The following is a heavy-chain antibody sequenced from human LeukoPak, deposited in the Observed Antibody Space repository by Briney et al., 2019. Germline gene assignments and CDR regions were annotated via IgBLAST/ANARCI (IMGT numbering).Heavy chain of an antibody. CDR1: GGTFSSYA. Sequence: ASVKVSCKASGGTFSSYAISWVRQAPGQGLEWMGIINPSGGSTSYAQKFQGRVTMTRDMSTSTVYMELSSLRSEDTAVYYCAREGGGLDYWGQGTLVTVSS. CDR2: INPSGGST. J-gene: IGHJ4*02. CDR3: AREGGGLDY. D-gene: IGHD3-16*01. V-gene: IGHV1-46*01.